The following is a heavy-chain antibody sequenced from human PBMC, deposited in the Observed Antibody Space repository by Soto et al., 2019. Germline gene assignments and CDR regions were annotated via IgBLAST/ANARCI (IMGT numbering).Heavy chain of an antibody. CDR1: GGSISSGDYY. V-gene: IGHV4-61*08. Sequence: PSETLSLTCTVSGGSISSGDYYWSWIRQPPGKGLEWIGYIYYSGSTNYNPSLKSRVTISVDTSKNQFSLKLSSVTAADTAVYYCARHYDSSGLGWFDPWGQGTLVTVSS. CDR2: IYYSGST. J-gene: IGHJ5*02. D-gene: IGHD3-22*01. CDR3: ARHYDSSGLGWFDP.